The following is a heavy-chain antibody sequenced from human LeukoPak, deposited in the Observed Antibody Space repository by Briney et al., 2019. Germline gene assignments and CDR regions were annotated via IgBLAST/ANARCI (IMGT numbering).Heavy chain of an antibody. CDR1: GFTFSDYY. D-gene: IGHD6-19*01. Sequence: PGGSLRLSCAASGFTFSDYYMSWIRQAPGKGLEWVSYISSSGSTICYADSVKGRFTISRDNAKNSLYLQMDSLRAEDTAVYYCARSRSSGWSRYYFDYWGQGTLVTVSS. CDR2: ISSSGSTI. V-gene: IGHV3-11*01. J-gene: IGHJ4*02. CDR3: ARSRSSGWSRYYFDY.